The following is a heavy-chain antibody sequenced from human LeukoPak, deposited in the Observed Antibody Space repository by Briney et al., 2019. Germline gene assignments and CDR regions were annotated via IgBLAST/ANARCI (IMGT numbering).Heavy chain of an antibody. V-gene: IGHV3-15*01. Sequence: GGSLRLSCAASGLTFSNAWMSWVRQAPGKGLEWVGRIKSKTDGGTTDYAAPVKGRFTISRDDSKNTLYLQMNSLKTEDTAVYYCTTVRRYDFWSGYYRFWGQGTLVTVSS. CDR1: GLTFSNAW. CDR3: TTVRRYDFWSGYYRF. J-gene: IGHJ4*02. D-gene: IGHD3-3*01. CDR2: IKSKTDGGTT.